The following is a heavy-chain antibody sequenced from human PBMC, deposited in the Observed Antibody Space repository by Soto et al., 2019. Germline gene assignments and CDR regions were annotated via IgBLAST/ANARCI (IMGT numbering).Heavy chain of an antibody. D-gene: IGHD1-1*01. J-gene: IGHJ3*02. V-gene: IGHV4-34*01. CDR3: ARVERGTATTVVDAFDI. Sequence: QVQLQQWGAGLLKPSETLSLTCAVYGGFVSSGSYYWSWIRQPPGKGLEWIGEMSHSGGTHLIPSLKSRVTISVDTSKNQFSLKMSSVTAADTALYYCARVERGTATTVVDAFDIWGPGTMVTVSS. CDR2: MSHSGGT. CDR1: GGFVSSGSYY.